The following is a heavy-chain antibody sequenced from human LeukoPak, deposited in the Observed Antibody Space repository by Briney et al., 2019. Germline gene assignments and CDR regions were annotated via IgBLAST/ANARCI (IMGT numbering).Heavy chain of an antibody. CDR1: GFTFSSYW. V-gene: IGHV3-7*01. CDR3: ARHWGNSGYALGRY. CDR2: IKQDGSEK. J-gene: IGHJ4*02. D-gene: IGHD5-12*01. Sequence: GGSLRLSCAASGFTFSSYWMSWVRQAPGKGLEWVANIKQDGSEKYYVDSVKGRFTISRDNAKNSLYLQMNSLRAEDTAVYYCARHWGNSGYALGRYWGQGTLVTVSS.